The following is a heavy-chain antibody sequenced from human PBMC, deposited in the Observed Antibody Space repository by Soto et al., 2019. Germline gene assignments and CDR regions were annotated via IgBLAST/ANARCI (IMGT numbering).Heavy chain of an antibody. CDR2: INHSGSP. Sequence: SETLSLTCAVYGGSFSGYYWSWIRQPPGKGLEWIGEINHSGSPTSNPSLKSRVTISVDTSKNQFSLKLSSVTAADTAVYYCARARWLRYFDYWGQGTLVTVSS. V-gene: IGHV4-34*01. D-gene: IGHD5-12*01. J-gene: IGHJ4*02. CDR3: ARARWLRYFDY. CDR1: GGSFSGYY.